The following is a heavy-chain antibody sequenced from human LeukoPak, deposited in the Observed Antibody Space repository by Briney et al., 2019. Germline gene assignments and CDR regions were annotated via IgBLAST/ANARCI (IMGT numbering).Heavy chain of an antibody. V-gene: IGHV3-21*04. Sequence: GGSLRLSCAASGFSFSSYWMSWVRQAPGKGLEWVSSISGSSSYIYYADSVKGRFTISRDNAKNSLFLQMNSLRAEDTAVYYCVRASYYYDTSGSPRGWFDPWGQGTLVTVSS. CDR1: GFSFSSYW. CDR3: VRASYYYDTSGSPRGWFDP. D-gene: IGHD3-22*01. CDR2: ISGSSSYI. J-gene: IGHJ5*02.